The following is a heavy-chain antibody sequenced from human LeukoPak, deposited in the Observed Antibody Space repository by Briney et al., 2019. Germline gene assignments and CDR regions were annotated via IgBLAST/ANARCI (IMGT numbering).Heavy chain of an antibody. Sequence: GGSLRLSCAASGFTFSSYAMSWVRQAPGKGLEWVSAVGKSGENTYYADSVKGRFTVSRDSSKNTLYLQMNSLRAEDTALYYCAKVMTGYYYYFDYWGQGALVTVSS. D-gene: IGHD3-9*01. CDR2: VGKSGENT. J-gene: IGHJ4*02. V-gene: IGHV3-23*01. CDR1: GFTFSSYA. CDR3: AKVMTGYYYYFDY.